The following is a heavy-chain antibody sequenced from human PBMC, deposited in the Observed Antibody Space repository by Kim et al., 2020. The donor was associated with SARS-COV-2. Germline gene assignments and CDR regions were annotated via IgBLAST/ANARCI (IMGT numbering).Heavy chain of an antibody. J-gene: IGHJ6*02. CDR3: ARVGHSSSWYVKYYYYGMDV. CDR2: IIPIFGTA. D-gene: IGHD6-13*01. CDR1: GGTFSSYA. Sequence: SVKVSCKASGGTFSSYAISWVRQAPGQGLEWMGGIIPIFGTANYAQKFQGRVTITADESTSTAYMELSSLRSEDTAVYYCARVGHSSSWYVKYYYYGMDVWGQGTTVTVSS. V-gene: IGHV1-69*13.